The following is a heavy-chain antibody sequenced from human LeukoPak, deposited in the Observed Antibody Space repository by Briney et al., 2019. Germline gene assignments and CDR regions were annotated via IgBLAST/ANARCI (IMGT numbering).Heavy chain of an antibody. J-gene: IGHJ4*02. CDR2: INPNNGGT. CDR1: GYTFTGYY. D-gene: IGHD6-19*01. Sequence: ASVKVSCKASGYTFTGYYMHWVRQAPGQGLEWMGWINPNNGGTNYAQKFQGRVTMTRDTSISTAYMELSRLRSDDTAVYYCARVRVGSSGLDYWGQGTLVTVSS. V-gene: IGHV1-2*02. CDR3: ARVRVGSSGLDY.